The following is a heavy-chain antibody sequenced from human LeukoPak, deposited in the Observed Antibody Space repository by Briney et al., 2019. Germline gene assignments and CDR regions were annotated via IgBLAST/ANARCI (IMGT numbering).Heavy chain of an antibody. D-gene: IGHD5-24*01. CDR3: ARDIKLRGWLQDYYYYYMDV. J-gene: IGHJ6*03. CDR2: MNPNSGNT. CDR1: GYTFTSYD. V-gene: IGHV1-8*01. Sequence: ASVKVSCKASGYTFTSYDINWVRQATGQGLEWMGWMNPNSGNTGYAQKFQGRVTMTRNTSISTAYMELSSPRSEDTAVYYCARDIKLRGWLQDYYYYYMDVWGKGTTVTVSS.